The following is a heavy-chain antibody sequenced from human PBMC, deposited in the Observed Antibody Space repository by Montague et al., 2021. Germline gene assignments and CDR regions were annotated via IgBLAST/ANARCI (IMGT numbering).Heavy chain of an antibody. J-gene: IGHJ6*02. Sequence: SETLSLTCGVYGGSFSGYFWTWIRQPPGKGLEWVGEINHSGDANYNPSLESRVTMTVDTSKKQFSLRLTSLTAADTAIYYCARDTWFRVKLSSLYYYGIDVWGQGTTVTVSS. CDR2: INHSGDA. D-gene: IGHD3-10*01. V-gene: IGHV4-34*01. CDR1: GGSFSGYF. CDR3: ARDTWFRVKLSSLYYYGIDV.